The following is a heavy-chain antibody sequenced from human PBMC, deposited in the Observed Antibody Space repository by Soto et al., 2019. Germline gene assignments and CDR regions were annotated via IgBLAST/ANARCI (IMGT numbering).Heavy chain of an antibody. Sequence: SVKVSCKASGYTFTSYGISWVRQAPGQGLGWMGGIIPIFGTANYAQKFQGRVTITADESTSTAYMELSSLRSEDTAVYYCARIKYDFWSGSTKEYYYYGMDVWGQGTTVTVSS. J-gene: IGHJ6*02. CDR3: ARIKYDFWSGSTKEYYYYGMDV. CDR2: IIPIFGTA. D-gene: IGHD3-3*01. V-gene: IGHV1-69*13. CDR1: GYTFTSYG.